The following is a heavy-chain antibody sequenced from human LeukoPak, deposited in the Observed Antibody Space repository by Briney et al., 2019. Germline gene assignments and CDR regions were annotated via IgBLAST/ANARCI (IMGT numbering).Heavy chain of an antibody. CDR3: ARDCSSTSCYLRYYYGMDV. V-gene: IGHV1-69*04. CDR1: GGTFSSYA. Sequence: SVKVSCKASGGTFSSYAIRWVRQAPGQGLEWMGRIIPILGIANYAQKFQGRVTITADKSTSTAYMELSSLRSEDTAVYYCARDCSSTSCYLRYYYGMDVWGQGTTVTVSS. D-gene: IGHD2-2*01. J-gene: IGHJ6*02. CDR2: IIPILGIA.